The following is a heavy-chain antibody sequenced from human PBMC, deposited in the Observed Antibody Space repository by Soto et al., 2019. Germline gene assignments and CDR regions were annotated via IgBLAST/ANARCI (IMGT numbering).Heavy chain of an antibody. D-gene: IGHD3-10*01. V-gene: IGHV3-23*01. J-gene: IGHJ4*02. CDR1: GFTFSSYA. CDR2: ISGSGGST. Sequence: GGSLRLSCAASGFTFSSYAMSWVRQAPGKGLEWVSAISGSGGSTYYADSVKGRFTISRDNSKNTLYLQMNSLRAEDTAVYYCAKTFTYYYGSGSYPDFDYWGQGTLVTVSS. CDR3: AKTFTYYYGSGSYPDFDY.